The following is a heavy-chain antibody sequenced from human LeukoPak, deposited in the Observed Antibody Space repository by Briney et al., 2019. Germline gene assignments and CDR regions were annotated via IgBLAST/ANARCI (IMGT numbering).Heavy chain of an antibody. CDR2: IRYDGRNK. CDR3: AKDTYYYDNSGYSGAFDI. Sequence: GGSLRLSCAASGFTFSSYGMHWVRQAPGKGLEWVAFIRYDGRNKYYADSVKGRFTISRDNSKNTLYLQMNSLRAEDTAVYYCAKDTYYYDNSGYSGAFDIWGQGTMVTVSS. V-gene: IGHV3-30*02. J-gene: IGHJ3*02. D-gene: IGHD3-22*01. CDR1: GFTFSSYG.